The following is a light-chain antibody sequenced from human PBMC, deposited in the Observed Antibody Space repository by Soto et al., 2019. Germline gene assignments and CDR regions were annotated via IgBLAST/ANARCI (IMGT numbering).Light chain of an antibody. V-gene: IGKV3-20*01. CDR1: QSVSSSY. CDR2: DTS. CDR3: LQYGRSPYT. Sequence: EMVLTQSPGTLSLSPGERVTLSCRASQSVSSSYLAWYQQKPGQAPRLLIHDTSSRATGTPDRFSGSGSATDFTLTISGLEPEDFAVYYCLQYGRSPYTFGLGTKLEI. J-gene: IGKJ2*01.